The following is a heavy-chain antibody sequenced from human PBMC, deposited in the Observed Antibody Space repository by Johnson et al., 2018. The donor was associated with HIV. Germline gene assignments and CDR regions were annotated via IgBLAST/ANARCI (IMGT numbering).Heavy chain of an antibody. J-gene: IGHJ3*02. CDR3: ARQDSSGWLHDAFDI. V-gene: IGHV3-66*04. D-gene: IGHD6-19*01. CDR2: IYSGGTT. Sequence: INWVRQAPGKGLEWVSVIYSGGTTYYADSVTGRFTISRDNSKNTLYLQMNSLRVGDTAVYYCARQDSSGWLHDAFDIWGQGTMVTVSS.